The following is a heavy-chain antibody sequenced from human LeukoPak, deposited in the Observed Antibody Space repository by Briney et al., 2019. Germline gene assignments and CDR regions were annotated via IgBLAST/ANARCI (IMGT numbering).Heavy chain of an antibody. Sequence: GGSLRLSCAASGFTFSSYAMHWVRHAPGKGLEGGAVISYDGSNKYYADSVKGRFTISRDNSKNTLYLQMNSLRAEDTAVYYCARETSQKGAHYMDVWGKGTTVTISS. CDR2: ISYDGSNK. J-gene: IGHJ6*03. CDR1: GFTFSSYA. D-gene: IGHD3-16*01. CDR3: ARETSQKGAHYMDV. V-gene: IGHV3-30*04.